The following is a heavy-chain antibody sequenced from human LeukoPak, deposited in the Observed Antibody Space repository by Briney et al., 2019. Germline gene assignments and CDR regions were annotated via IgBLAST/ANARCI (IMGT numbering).Heavy chain of an antibody. CDR3: ARHVNFYYYFDY. CDR1: GYTFTSYD. Sequence: GASVKVSCKASGYTFTSYDINWVRQATGQGLEWMGWMNPNSGGTNYAQKFQGRVTMTRDTSISTAYMELSRLRSDDTAVYYCARHVNFYYYFDYWGQGTLVTVSS. D-gene: IGHD2/OR15-2a*01. V-gene: IGHV1-2*02. CDR2: MNPNSGGT. J-gene: IGHJ4*02.